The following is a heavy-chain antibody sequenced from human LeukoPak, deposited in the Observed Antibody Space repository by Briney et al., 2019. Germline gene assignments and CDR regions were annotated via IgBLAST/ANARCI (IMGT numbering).Heavy chain of an antibody. CDR1: EYTFTNYW. J-gene: IGHJ6*03. V-gene: IGHV5-51*01. CDR2: IYPGDSDT. Sequence: GESLKISCKGSEYTFTNYWIGWVRQMPGKGPEWMGIIYPGDSDTRYSPSFQGQVTISVDKSISTAYLQWSSLKASDTAMYYCARLGDSSYYYMDVWGKGTTVTVSS. D-gene: IGHD3-22*01. CDR3: ARLGDSSYYYMDV.